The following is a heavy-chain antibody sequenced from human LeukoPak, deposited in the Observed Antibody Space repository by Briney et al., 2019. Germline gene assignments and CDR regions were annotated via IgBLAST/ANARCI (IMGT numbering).Heavy chain of an antibody. J-gene: IGHJ4*02. CDR1: GYTFTGYY. CDR2: INPNSGGT. D-gene: IGHD4-17*01. CDR3: ARAKRGSATVTTLDY. Sequence: GASVKVSCKASGYTFTGYYMHWVRQAPGQGLEWMGWINPNSGGTNYAQKFQGRVTMTRDTSISTAYMELSRLRSDDTAVYYCARAKRGSATVTTLDYWGQGTLVTVSS. V-gene: IGHV1-2*02.